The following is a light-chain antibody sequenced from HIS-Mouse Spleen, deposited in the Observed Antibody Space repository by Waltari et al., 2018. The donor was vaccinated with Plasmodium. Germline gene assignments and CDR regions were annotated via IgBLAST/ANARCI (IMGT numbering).Light chain of an antibody. V-gene: IGLV3-10*01. Sequence: SYELTQPPSVSVSPGQTARITCPGDALPKKHAYWYQQKSGQAPVLVMYEDSKRPSRIPERFSGSSSATMATLTISGGQVEDEADYTCYSTDSSGNHRVFGGGTKLTVL. CDR3: YSTDSSGNHRV. CDR2: EDS. J-gene: IGLJ3*02. CDR1: ALPKKH.